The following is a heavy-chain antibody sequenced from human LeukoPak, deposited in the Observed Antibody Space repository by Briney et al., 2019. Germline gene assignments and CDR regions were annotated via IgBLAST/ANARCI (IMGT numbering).Heavy chain of an antibody. D-gene: IGHD3-3*02. CDR1: GYRFSNYW. Sequence: GESLKISCKGSGYRFSNYWIGWVRQLPGKGLEWMGIIYPGDSETRNSPSFQGQVTISADKSISTAYLQWSSLKASDTAMYYCARTSSNSFDYWGQGTLVTVSS. J-gene: IGHJ4*02. CDR2: IYPGDSET. V-gene: IGHV5-51*01. CDR3: ARTSSNSFDY.